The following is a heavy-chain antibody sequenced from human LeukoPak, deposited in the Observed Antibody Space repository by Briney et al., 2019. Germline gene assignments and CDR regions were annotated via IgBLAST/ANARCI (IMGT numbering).Heavy chain of an antibody. J-gene: IGHJ4*02. CDR3: AKARSPIAAAGTPPVDY. CDR1: GFTFSSYG. CDR2: IRYDGSNK. Sequence: GGSLRLSCAASGFTFSSYGMHWVRQAPGKGLEWVAFIRYDGSNKYYADSVKGRFTISRDNSKNTLYLQMNSLRAEDTAVYYCAKARSPIAAAGTPPVDYWGQGTLVTVSS. V-gene: IGHV3-30*02. D-gene: IGHD6-13*01.